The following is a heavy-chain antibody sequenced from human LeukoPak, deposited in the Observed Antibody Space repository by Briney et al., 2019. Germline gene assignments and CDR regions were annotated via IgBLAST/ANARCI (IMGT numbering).Heavy chain of an antibody. CDR1: GGPISTYY. CDR3: ARHGSDWSFDY. V-gene: IGHV4-59*08. J-gene: IGHJ4*02. CDR2: ISYTGSP. D-gene: IGHD6-19*01. Sequence: PSETLSLTCTVSGGPISTYYWSWIRQPPGKGLEWIGYISYTGSPNYNPSLKSRLTISIDTSRNQFSLQVSSVTAADTAVYYCARHGSDWSFDYWGQGTLVTVSS.